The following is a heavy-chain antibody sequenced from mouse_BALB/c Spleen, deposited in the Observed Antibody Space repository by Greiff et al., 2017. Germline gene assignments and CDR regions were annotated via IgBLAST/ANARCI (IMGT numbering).Heavy chain of an antibody. D-gene: IGHD1-1*01. Sequence: VHLVESGPGLVAPSQSLSITCTVSGFSLTSYGVHWVRQPPGKGLEWLGVIWAGGSTNYNSALMSRLSISKDNSKSQVFLKMNSLQTDDTAMYYCASYYGSSYGFDYWGQGTTLTVSS. V-gene: IGHV2-9*02. CDR3: ASYYGSSYGFDY. J-gene: IGHJ2*01. CDR2: IWAGGST. CDR1: GFSLTSYG.